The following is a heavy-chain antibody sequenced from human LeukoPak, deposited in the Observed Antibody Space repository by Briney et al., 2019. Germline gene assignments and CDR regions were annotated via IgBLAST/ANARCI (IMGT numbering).Heavy chain of an antibody. CDR1: GFTFSSYS. J-gene: IGHJ6*03. CDR2: ISSSSYI. Sequence: GGSLRLSCAASGFTFSSYSMNWVRQAPGKGLEWVSSISSSSYIYYADSVKGRFTISRDNAKNSLYLQMNSQRAEDTAVYYCASMGGYCSSTSCYSHMDVWGKGTTVTVSS. D-gene: IGHD2-2*01. CDR3: ASMGGYCSSTSCYSHMDV. V-gene: IGHV3-21*01.